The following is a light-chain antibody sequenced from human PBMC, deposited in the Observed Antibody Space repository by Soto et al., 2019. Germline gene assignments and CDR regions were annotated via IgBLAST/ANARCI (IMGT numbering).Light chain of an antibody. V-gene: IGLV2-8*01. CDR1: SSDVGGYNY. CDR2: EVS. CDR3: SSYAGRVV. J-gene: IGLJ2*01. Sequence: QSVLTQPPSASGSPGQSVTIPCTGTSSDVGGYNYVSWYQQHPGKAPKLMIYEVSKRPSGVPDRFSGSKSGNTASLTVSGLQAEDEADYYCSSYAGRVVFGGGTKLTVL.